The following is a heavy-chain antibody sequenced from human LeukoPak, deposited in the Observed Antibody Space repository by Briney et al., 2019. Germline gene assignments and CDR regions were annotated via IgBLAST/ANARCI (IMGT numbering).Heavy chain of an antibody. V-gene: IGHV3-23*01. Sequence: PGGSLRLSCAASKFTFVNYAMSWVRQAPGKGLERVSTISGSGDATYYADSVKGRFTISRDNSKSTLYLQMNSLRAEDTALYYCARAYYYDSGSYYGHFDYWGRGTLVTVSS. D-gene: IGHD3-10*01. CDR2: ISGSGDAT. CDR1: KFTFVNYA. CDR3: ARAYYYDSGSYYGHFDY. J-gene: IGHJ4*02.